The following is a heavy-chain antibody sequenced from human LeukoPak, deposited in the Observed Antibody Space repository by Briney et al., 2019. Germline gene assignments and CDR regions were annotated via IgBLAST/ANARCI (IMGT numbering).Heavy chain of an antibody. CDR2: IYYSGST. CDR1: DGSSSSYY. V-gene: IGHV4-59*01. D-gene: IGHD6-19*01. Sequence: SETLSLTCTVSDGSSSSYYSSWIRQPPGKGLEWIGYIYYSGSTNYNPSLKSRVTISVDTSKNQFSLKLSSVTAADTAVYYCARFKYSSGWYVDYWGQGTLVTVSS. J-gene: IGHJ4*02. CDR3: ARFKYSSGWYVDY.